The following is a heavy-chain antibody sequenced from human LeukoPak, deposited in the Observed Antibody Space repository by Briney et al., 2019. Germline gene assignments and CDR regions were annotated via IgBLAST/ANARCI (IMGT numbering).Heavy chain of an antibody. Sequence: GGSLRLSCAASGLTFSGYSMSWVRQAPGKGLEWVSGISASGGDTWYPDSVKGRFTISRDNSKNTLFLQMNSLRVEDTAIYYCAKEAAGPRYWGRGTRVTVSS. CDR2: ISASGGDT. D-gene: IGHD6-13*01. J-gene: IGHJ4*02. CDR1: GLTFSGYS. CDR3: AKEAAGPRY. V-gene: IGHV3-23*01.